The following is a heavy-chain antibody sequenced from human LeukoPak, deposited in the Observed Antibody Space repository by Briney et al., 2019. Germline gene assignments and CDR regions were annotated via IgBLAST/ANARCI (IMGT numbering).Heavy chain of an antibody. V-gene: IGHV5-51*01. J-gene: IGHJ4*02. CDR3: ARPRGYNYGSLDY. Sequence: GESLKISCKSSGYSFTTYWIAWVRQMPGKGLEWMVIIYPGDSDTRYSPSFQGQVTISADRSISTVYLQWSSLKASDTAVYYCARPRGYNYGSLDYWGQGTLVTVSS. CDR1: GYSFTTYW. D-gene: IGHD5-18*01. CDR2: IYPGDSDT.